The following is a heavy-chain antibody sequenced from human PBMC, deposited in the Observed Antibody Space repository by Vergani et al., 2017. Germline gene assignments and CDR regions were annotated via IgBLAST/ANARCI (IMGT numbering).Heavy chain of an antibody. J-gene: IGHJ4*02. CDR3: ARSDGLQYFDWLPDY. D-gene: IGHD3-9*01. Sequence: EVQLVESGGGLVQPGGSLRLSCAASGFTFSSYWMSWVRQAPGKGLEWVANIKQDGSEKYYVDSVKGRFTISRDNAKNSLYLQMNSLRAEDTAVYYCARSDGLQYFDWLPDYWGQGTLVTVSS. CDR2: IKQDGSEK. V-gene: IGHV3-7*01. CDR1: GFTFSSYW.